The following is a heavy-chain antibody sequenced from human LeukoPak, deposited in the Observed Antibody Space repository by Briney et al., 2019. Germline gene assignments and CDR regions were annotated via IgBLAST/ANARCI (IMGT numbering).Heavy chain of an antibody. CDR3: ARGDSSGSWFDP. CDR2: INHSGST. CDR1: GGSFSGYY. D-gene: IGHD3-22*01. Sequence: SETLSLTCAVYGGSFSGYYWSWIRQPSGKGLEWIGEINHSGSTNYNPSLKSRVTISVDTSKNQFSLKLSSVTAADTAVYYCARGDSSGSWFDPWGQGTLVTVSS. V-gene: IGHV4-34*01. J-gene: IGHJ5*02.